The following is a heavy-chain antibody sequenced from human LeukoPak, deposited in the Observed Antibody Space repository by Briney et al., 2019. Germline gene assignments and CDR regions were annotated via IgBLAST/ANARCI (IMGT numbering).Heavy chain of an antibody. Sequence: GGSLRLSCAASGFTFSSYSMNWVRQAPGKGLEWVALISDDGSNKYYADSVKGRLTLSRDNAKNTLYLQMSSLRSEDTAVYYCARTYGSSADAFDISGQGTMVTVSS. CDR2: ISDDGSNK. CDR1: GFTFSSYS. D-gene: IGHD6-6*01. J-gene: IGHJ3*02. V-gene: IGHV3-30*03. CDR3: ARTYGSSADAFDI.